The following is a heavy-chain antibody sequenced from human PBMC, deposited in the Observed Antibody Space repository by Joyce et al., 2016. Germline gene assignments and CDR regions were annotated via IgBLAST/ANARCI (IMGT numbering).Heavy chain of an antibody. J-gene: IGHJ6*04. CDR3: ATRGA. CDR1: GFTVSSDF. CDR2: IYSGTDST. Sequence: VQVVESGGGLIQPGGSLRLSCAVSGFTVSSDFMMWVGQAPGKGLEWVSTIYSGTDSTHYAASVEGRFTISRDNSKNTLSLQMNTLRGEDTARYYCATRGAWGKGTTVTVSS. V-gene: IGHV3-53*01.